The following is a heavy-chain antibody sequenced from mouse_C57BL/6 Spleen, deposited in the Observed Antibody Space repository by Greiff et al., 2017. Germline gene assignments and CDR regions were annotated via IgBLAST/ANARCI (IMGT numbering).Heavy chain of an antibody. CDR2: IHPNSGST. D-gene: IGHD2-4*01. CDR3: ARQDYDDYAMDD. CDR1: GYTFTSYW. Sequence: QVQLQQPGAELVKPGASVKLSCKASGYTFTSYWMHWVKQRPGQGLEWIGMIHPNSGSTNYNEKFKSKATLTVDKSSSTAYMQLSSLTSEDSAVYYCARQDYDDYAMDDWGQGTSVTVSS. J-gene: IGHJ4*01. V-gene: IGHV1-64*01.